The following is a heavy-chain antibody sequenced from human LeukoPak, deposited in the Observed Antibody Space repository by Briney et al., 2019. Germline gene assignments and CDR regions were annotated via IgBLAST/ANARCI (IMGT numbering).Heavy chain of an antibody. D-gene: IGHD6-19*01. V-gene: IGHV3-74*01. Sequence: GGSLRLSCAASGFTFSSYWMHWVRQAPGKGLVWVSRINSDGSSTSYADSAKGRFTISRDNAKNTLYLQMNSLRAEDTAVYYCARPRGEQWLARPNWYFDLWGRGTLVTVSS. CDR3: ARPRGEQWLARPNWYFDL. CDR1: GFTFSSYW. CDR2: INSDGSST. J-gene: IGHJ2*01.